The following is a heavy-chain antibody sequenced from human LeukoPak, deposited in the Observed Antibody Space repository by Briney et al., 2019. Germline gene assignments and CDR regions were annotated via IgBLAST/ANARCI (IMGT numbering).Heavy chain of an antibody. J-gene: IGHJ4*02. D-gene: IGHD5-12*01. V-gene: IGHV5-51*01. Sequence: KYGESLKISCRGSGYSFTSYWIGWVRQMPGKGLEWMGIIYPGDSDTTYSPSFQGQVTISADNSISPAYLQWSSLKASDTAMYYCARKGSGYDYAHWGQGTLVTVSS. CDR3: ARKGSGYDYAH. CDR1: GYSFTSYW. CDR2: IYPGDSDT.